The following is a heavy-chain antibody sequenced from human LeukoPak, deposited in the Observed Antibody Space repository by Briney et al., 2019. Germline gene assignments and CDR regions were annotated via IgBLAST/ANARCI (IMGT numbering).Heavy chain of an antibody. V-gene: IGHV3-48*03. CDR1: GFTFSSHE. Sequence: TGGSLRLSCAASGFTFSSHEMNWVRQPPGKGLEWVSYISIGGSTIYYADSVKGRFTVSRDNAKNSLYLQMNSLRAEDTALYYCARDVWFDPWGQGTLVTASS. CDR3: ARDVWFDP. CDR2: ISIGGSTI. J-gene: IGHJ5*02.